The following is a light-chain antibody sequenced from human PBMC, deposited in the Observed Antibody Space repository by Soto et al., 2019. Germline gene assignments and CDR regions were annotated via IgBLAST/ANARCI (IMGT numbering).Light chain of an antibody. Sequence: EIVLTQSPGTLSLSPGERATLYCRSSQYVGTRLAWYQHKPGQAPRLLIYYTSSRATGIPARFSGSGSGTDFTLTISSLAPEDFAIYYCHQRRSWPRTFGQGTKVDIK. CDR1: QYVGTR. J-gene: IGKJ1*01. CDR2: YTS. V-gene: IGKV3-11*01. CDR3: HQRRSWPRT.